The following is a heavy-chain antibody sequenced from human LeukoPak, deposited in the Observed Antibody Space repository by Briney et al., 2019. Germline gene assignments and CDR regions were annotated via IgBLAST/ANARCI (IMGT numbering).Heavy chain of an antibody. J-gene: IGHJ2*01. CDR1: GFTFSSYD. CDR2: IGTAGDT. V-gene: IGHV3-13*01. D-gene: IGHD1-26*01. Sequence: PGGSLRLSCAASGFTFSSYDMHWVRQVTGKDLEWVSGIGTAGDTYYLGSVKGRFTISRENAQNSLYLQMNSLRAGDTAVYYCARARSPTLGYLDLWGRGTLVTVSS. CDR3: ARARSPTLGYLDL.